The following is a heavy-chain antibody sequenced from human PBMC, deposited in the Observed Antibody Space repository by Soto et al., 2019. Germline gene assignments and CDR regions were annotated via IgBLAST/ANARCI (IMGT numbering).Heavy chain of an antibody. Sequence: PGGSLRLSCAAAGFTFSTYSMNWVRPAPGKGRGWVSYISSSSDTIYYADSVRGRLTISRDNAKNSLYLQMNSLRDGDTDVYYCARGLLLYTMNVVGPFDYWGQGTQVTVSS. CDR3: ARGLLLYTMNVVGPFDY. CDR2: ISSSSDTI. D-gene: IGHD2-21*01. V-gene: IGHV3-48*02. CDR1: GFTFSTYS. J-gene: IGHJ4*02.